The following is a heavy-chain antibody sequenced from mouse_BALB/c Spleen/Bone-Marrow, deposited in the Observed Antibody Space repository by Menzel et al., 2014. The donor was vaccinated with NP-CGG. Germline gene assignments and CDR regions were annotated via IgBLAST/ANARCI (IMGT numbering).Heavy chain of an antibody. CDR1: GFTFSDYY. CDR3: ARVSYDYFDY. D-gene: IGHD2-4*01. Sequence: EVKLMESGGGLVQPGGSLKLSCAASGFTFSDYYMYWVRQTPEKRLEWVATISDGGSYTYYPDSVKGRFTISRDNAKNNLYLQMSSLKSEDTAMYYCARVSYDYFDYWGQGTTLTVSS. V-gene: IGHV5-4*02. J-gene: IGHJ2*01. CDR2: ISDGGSYT.